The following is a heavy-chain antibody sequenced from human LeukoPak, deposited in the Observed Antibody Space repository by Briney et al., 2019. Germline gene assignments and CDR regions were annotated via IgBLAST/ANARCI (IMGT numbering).Heavy chain of an antibody. CDR1: GYSISSGYY. J-gene: IGHJ4*02. CDR2: IYYSGST. V-gene: IGHV4-38-2*02. D-gene: IGHD3-10*01. CDR3: ARGGSTYFDY. Sequence: PSETLSLTCTVSGYSISSGYYWGWIRQPPGKGLEWIGYIYYSGSTNYNPSLKSRVTISVDTSKNQFSLKLSSVTAADTAVYYCARGGSTYFDYWGQGTLVTVSS.